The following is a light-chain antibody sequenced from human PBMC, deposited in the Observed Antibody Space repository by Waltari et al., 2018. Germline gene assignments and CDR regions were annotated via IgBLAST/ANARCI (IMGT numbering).Light chain of an antibody. CDR3: QSSDSSLSVVV. V-gene: IGLV1-40*01. CDR1: SPNIGAAYD. Sequence: QSVLTQPPSVSGAPGPRVTISCPGSSPNIGAAYDVPWYQQLPGTAPKLLIYGDSNRPSGVPDRFSGSKSGTSASLAITGLQAEDEADYYCQSSDSSLSVVVFGGGTKLTVL. CDR2: GDS. J-gene: IGLJ2*01.